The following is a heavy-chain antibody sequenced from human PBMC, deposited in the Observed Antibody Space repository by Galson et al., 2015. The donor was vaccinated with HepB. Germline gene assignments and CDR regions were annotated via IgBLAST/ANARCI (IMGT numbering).Heavy chain of an antibody. CDR2: IIPIFGTA. V-gene: IGHV1-69*13. J-gene: IGHJ3*02. CDR1: GGTFSSNA. D-gene: IGHD3-3*01. CDR3: ANSTYYDCWSGYYRQGAFDI. Sequence: SVKVSCTASGGTFSSNAISWVRQAPGQGLEWMGGIIPIFGTANYAQKFQGRVTITADESTSTAYMELSSLRSEDTAVYYCANSTYYDCWSGYYRQGAFDIWGQGTMVTVSS.